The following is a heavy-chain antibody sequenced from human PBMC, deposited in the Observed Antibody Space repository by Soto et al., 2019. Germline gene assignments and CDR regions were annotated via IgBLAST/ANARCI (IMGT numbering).Heavy chain of an antibody. J-gene: IGHJ6*02. Sequence: PSETLSLTCSVSGAGINTYSWTWIRQPAGKGLEWIGRIYTSASINYNPSLKGRVTLSVDTSTNQVSLRLASVTAADTAVYYCARDREAGYNFYYGMEVWGQGTTVT. CDR2: IYTSASI. V-gene: IGHV4-4*07. D-gene: IGHD6-19*01. CDR3: ARDREAGYNFYYGMEV. CDR1: GAGINTYS.